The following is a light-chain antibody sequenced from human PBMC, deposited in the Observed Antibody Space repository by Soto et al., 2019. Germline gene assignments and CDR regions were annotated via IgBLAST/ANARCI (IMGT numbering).Light chain of an antibody. CDR1: QSVSSY. J-gene: IGKJ2*01. CDR2: GAS. CDR3: QHRGKWPRT. Sequence: EIVLTQSPATLSLSPGERATLSCRASQSVSSYLAWYQQKPGQAPRLLIYGASNRATDIPARFSGSGSGTDFTLIISSLEPEDFAVYYCQHRGKWPRTFGQGTKVEI. V-gene: IGKV3-11*01.